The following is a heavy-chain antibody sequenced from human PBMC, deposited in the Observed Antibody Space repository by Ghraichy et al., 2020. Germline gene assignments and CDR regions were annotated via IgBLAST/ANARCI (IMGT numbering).Heavy chain of an antibody. J-gene: IGHJ6*02. CDR1: GFTFSNYA. V-gene: IGHV3-23*01. CDR3: AKIWSGYSAYYYEKDV. CDR2: IGGFDANT. Sequence: GGSLRLSCAASGFTFSNYAMSWVRQAPGRGLEWVSSIGGFDANTYYVDSVKGRFTISRDNSKNTLFLQMNGLRAEDTAVYFCAKIWSGYSAYYYEKDVWGQGTTVTVSS. D-gene: IGHD3-3*01.